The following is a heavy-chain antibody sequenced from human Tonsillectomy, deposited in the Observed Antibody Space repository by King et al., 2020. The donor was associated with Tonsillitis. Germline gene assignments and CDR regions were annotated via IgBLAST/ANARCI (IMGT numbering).Heavy chain of an antibody. Sequence: VQLVESGGGLVKPGGSLRLSCAASAFTFSDYYMTWIRQAPGRGLEWVSYISNGGLSTNYEDSVKGRFTISRDNSKNSLYLQMNSLRAEDTGVYYCASRGISWGAFENW. CDR2: ISNGGLST. J-gene: IGHJ3*02. CDR3: ASRGISWGAFEN. V-gene: IGHV3-11*01. D-gene: IGHD3-3*02. CDR1: AFTFSDYY.